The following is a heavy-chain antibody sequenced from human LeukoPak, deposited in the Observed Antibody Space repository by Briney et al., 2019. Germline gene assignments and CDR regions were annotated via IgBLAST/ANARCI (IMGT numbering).Heavy chain of an antibody. CDR2: IYYSGST. CDR1: GGSISSSSYY. Sequence: PSETLSLTCTVSGGSISSSSYYWGWIRQPPGKGLEWIGSIYYSGSTYYNPSLKSRVTISVDTSKNQFSLKLSSVTAADTAVYYCARDIRIAAAGRVVSWFDPWGQGTLVTVSS. J-gene: IGHJ5*02. CDR3: ARDIRIAAAGRVVSWFDP. V-gene: IGHV4-39*07. D-gene: IGHD6-13*01.